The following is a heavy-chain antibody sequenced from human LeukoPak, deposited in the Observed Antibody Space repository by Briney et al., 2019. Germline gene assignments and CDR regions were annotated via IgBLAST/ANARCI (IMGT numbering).Heavy chain of an antibody. V-gene: IGHV1-8*01. CDR3: ARFSGYYYDSSGYYSSPDYYYMDV. J-gene: IGHJ6*03. D-gene: IGHD3-22*01. Sequence: ASVTVSCKASGYTFTSYDINWVRQATGQGLEWMGWMNPNSGNTGYAQKFQGRVTMTRNTSISTAYMELSSLRSEDTAVYYCARFSGYYYDSSGYYSSPDYYYMDVWGKGTTVIISS. CDR1: GYTFTSYD. CDR2: MNPNSGNT.